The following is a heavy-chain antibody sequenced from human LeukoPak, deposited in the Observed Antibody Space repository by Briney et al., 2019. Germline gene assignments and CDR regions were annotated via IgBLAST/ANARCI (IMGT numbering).Heavy chain of an antibody. CDR1: GFTFGDHA. D-gene: IGHD5-24*01. Sequence: PGRSLRLSCSGSGFTFGDHAMSWVRQAPGEGLEWVGFIRGKAYRGTTEYAASVKGRFSISRDDSASIAYLQMNSLKTEDTAVYYCARGPIQLWIHNAMDVWGQGTTVTVSS. V-gene: IGHV3-49*04. CDR2: IRGKAYRGTT. J-gene: IGHJ6*02. CDR3: ARGPIQLWIHNAMDV.